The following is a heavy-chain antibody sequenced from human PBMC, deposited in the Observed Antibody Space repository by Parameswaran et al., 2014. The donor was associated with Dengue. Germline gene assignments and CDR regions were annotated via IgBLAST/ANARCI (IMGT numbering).Heavy chain of an antibody. V-gene: IGHV1-69-2*01. CDR3: AMAFYFFESSGYNWRGGFDY. Sequence: PGKGLEWVSYISSSGSTIYYAEKFQSRVTITADTSSDTAYMELSSLRSDDTAVYYCAMAFYFFESSGYNWRGGFDYWGQGTPVTVSS. J-gene: IGHJ4*02. CDR2: ISSSGSTI. D-gene: IGHD3-22*01.